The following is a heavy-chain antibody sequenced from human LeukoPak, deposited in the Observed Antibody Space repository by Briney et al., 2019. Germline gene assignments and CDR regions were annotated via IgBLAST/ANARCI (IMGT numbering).Heavy chain of an antibody. D-gene: IGHD3-22*01. CDR2: ISDSGGST. V-gene: IGHV3-23*01. J-gene: IGHJ4*02. CDR1: GITLSNYG. CDR3: AKRGVVIRVILVGFHKEAYYFDS. Sequence: GGSLRLSCAVSGITLSNYGMSWVRQAPGKGLEWVAGISDSGGSTNYADSVKGRFTISRDNPKNTLYLQMNSLRAEDTAVYFCAKRGVVIRVILVGFHKEAYYFDSWGQGALVTVYS.